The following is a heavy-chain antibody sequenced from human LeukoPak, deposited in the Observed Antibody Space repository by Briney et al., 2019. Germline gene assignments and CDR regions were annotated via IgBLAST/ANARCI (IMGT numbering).Heavy chain of an antibody. Sequence: GASLKVSCKASGYTFTGYYMHWVRQAPGQGLEWMGWINPNSGGTNYAQEFQGWVTMTRDTCISTAYMELGRLRSDDTAVYYCARWEYYHTYSSGWRGFDPWGQGTLVTVSS. CDR1: GYTFTGYY. CDR3: ARWEYYHTYSSGWRGFDP. D-gene: IGHD6-19*01. V-gene: IGHV1-2*04. CDR2: INPNSGGT. J-gene: IGHJ5*02.